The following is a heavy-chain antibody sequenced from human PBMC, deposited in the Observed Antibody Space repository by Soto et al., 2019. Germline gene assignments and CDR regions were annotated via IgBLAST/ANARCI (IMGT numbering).Heavy chain of an antibody. CDR3: ARRGSGSYSDY. Sequence: QLQLQESGPGLVKPSETLSLTCTVSGGSISSSNYYWGWIRQPPGKGLEWIGTIYYSGSTFYNPSLKRRVTTAVDTSKTQFSLKLSSVTAADTAVYYCARRGSGSYSDYWGQGTLVTVSS. J-gene: IGHJ4*02. CDR1: GGSISSSNYY. V-gene: IGHV4-39*01. D-gene: IGHD3-10*01. CDR2: IYYSGST.